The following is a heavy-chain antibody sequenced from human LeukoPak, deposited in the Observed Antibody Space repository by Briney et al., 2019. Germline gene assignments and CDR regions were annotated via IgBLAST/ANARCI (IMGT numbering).Heavy chain of an antibody. D-gene: IGHD6-13*01. CDR3: ARGRYSSSWYYAGNWFDP. Sequence: SETLSLTCAVCGGSFSGYYWSWIRQPPGKGLEWIGEINHSGSTNYNPSLKSRVTISVDTSKNQFSLKLSSVTAADTAVYYCARGRYSSSWYYAGNWFDPWGQGTLVTVSS. CDR2: INHSGST. J-gene: IGHJ5*02. V-gene: IGHV4-34*01. CDR1: GGSFSGYY.